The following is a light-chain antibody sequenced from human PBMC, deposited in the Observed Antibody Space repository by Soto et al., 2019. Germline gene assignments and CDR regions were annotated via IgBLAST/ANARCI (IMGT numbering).Light chain of an antibody. CDR1: SSDVGSYNL. CDR3: CSYASSSTPVV. CDR2: EGS. J-gene: IGLJ2*01. Sequence: QSALTQPASVSGSPGQSITISCTGASSDVGSYNLVSWYQQHPGKAPKLMIYEGSKRPSGVSNRFSGSKSGNTASMTISGLKAEDEADYYCCSYASSSTPVVFGGGTKLTVL. V-gene: IGLV2-23*01.